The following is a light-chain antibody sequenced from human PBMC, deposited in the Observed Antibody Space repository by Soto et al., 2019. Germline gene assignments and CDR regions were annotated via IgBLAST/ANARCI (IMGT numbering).Light chain of an antibody. CDR3: LQHNAYPFT. CDR1: QGISNY. V-gene: IGKV1-17*03. J-gene: IGKJ2*01. CDR2: GAS. Sequence: DIQMTQSPSALSASVGDRVTITSRASQGISNYLAWFQQKPGQGPKRLIYGASNLQSGVPPRFSGSGSETEFTLTISNLQPEDIATYYCLQHNAYPFTFDQGTKVDIK.